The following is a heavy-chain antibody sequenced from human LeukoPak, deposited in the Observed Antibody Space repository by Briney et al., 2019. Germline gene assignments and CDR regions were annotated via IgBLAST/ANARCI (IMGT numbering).Heavy chain of an antibody. J-gene: IGHJ2*01. CDR1: GSTFDDYA. V-gene: IGHV3-9*01. D-gene: IGHD6-13*01. Sequence: PGRSLRLSCAASGSTFDDYAMHWVRQAPGKGLEWVSGISWNSGSIGYADSVKGRFTISRDNAKNSLYLQMNSLRAEDTALYYCAKDIQQQLNWYFDLWGRGTLVTVSS. CDR2: ISWNSGSI. CDR3: AKDIQQQLNWYFDL.